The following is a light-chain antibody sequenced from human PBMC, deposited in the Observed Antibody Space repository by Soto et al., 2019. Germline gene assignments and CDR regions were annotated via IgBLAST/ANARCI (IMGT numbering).Light chain of an antibody. CDR2: GAS. CDR3: QQYGSSLYT. J-gene: IGKJ2*01. V-gene: IGKV3-20*01. Sequence: EIVLTQSPGTLSLSPGERATLSCRASQSVSSSYLAWYQXXXGXAPRLLIYGASSRATGIPDRFSGSGSGTDFTLTISRLEPEDFAVYYCQQYGSSLYTFGQGTKLEIK. CDR1: QSVSSSY.